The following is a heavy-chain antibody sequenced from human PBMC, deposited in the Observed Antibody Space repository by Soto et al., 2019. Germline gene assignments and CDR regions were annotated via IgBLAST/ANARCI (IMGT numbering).Heavy chain of an antibody. CDR3: ARERGA. CDR1: GYTFTDYR. D-gene: IGHD1-26*01. V-gene: IGHV1-46*01. J-gene: IGHJ4*02. Sequence: QVQLVQSGAEVKEPGASVKVSCTAYGYTFTDYRMHWVRQAPGQWLEWMGMINASGGSTSYAQTFHGRVTMTTHTSTSTFCMELSRLSSEDTAVYYCARERGAWGQGTMVTVSS. CDR2: INASGGST.